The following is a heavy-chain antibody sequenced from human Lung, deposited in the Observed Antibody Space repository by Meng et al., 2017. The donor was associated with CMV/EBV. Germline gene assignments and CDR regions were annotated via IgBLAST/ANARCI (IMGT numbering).Heavy chain of an antibody. V-gene: IGHV3-66*02. Sequence: GSLKISCAASGFTVSDNYMSWVRQAPGKGLEWVSVIYSGGSTYYADSVKGRFTISRDNSKNTLYLQMNSMRAEDTAVYYCARDLEWFGSGGYFGMDVWGHGTTVTVSS. CDR2: IYSGGST. CDR3: ARDLEWFGSGGYFGMDV. CDR1: GFTVSDNY. J-gene: IGHJ6*02. D-gene: IGHD3-10*01.